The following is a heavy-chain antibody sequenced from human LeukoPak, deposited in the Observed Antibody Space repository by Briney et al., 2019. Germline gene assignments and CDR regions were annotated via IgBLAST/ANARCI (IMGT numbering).Heavy chain of an antibody. Sequence: SETLSLTCTVSGGSISSGSFYWNWIRQPAGKGLEWIGRIYTSGSTNYNPSLKSRLIISLDTSKNQFSLKLSSVTAADTAVYYCARGDYGVAPEFDYWGQGTLVTVSS. V-gene: IGHV4-61*02. D-gene: IGHD4-17*01. CDR1: GGSISSGSFY. CDR3: ARGDYGVAPEFDY. J-gene: IGHJ4*02. CDR2: IYTSGST.